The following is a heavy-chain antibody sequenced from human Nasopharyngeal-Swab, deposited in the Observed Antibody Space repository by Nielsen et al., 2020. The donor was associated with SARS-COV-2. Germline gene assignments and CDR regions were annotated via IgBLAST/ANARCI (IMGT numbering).Heavy chain of an antibody. Sequence: SETLSLTCSVSGGSISSYYWSWIRQRPGKGLEWGGSIFYSGTTNYNPSLKSRVSISVDTSNNQFSLKLNSVTAADTAVYYCARSGYSYGLPVGYFGHWGQGTLVTVSS. CDR3: ARSGYSYGLPVGYFGH. J-gene: IGHJ4*02. CDR1: GGSISSYY. V-gene: IGHV4-59*01. D-gene: IGHD5-18*01. CDR2: IFYSGTT.